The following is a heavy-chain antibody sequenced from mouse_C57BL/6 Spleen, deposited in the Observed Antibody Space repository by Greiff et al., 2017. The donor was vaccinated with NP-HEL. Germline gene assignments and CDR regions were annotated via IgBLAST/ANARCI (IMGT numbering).Heavy chain of an antibody. CDR2: INPGSGGT. D-gene: IGHD2-3*01. Sequence: QVQLQQSGAELVRPGTSVKVSCKASGYAFTNYLIEWVKQRPGQGLEWIGVINPGSGGTNYNEKFKGKATLTADKSSSTAYMQLSSLTSEDSAVYVCARSDGYYGGGSMDYWGQGTSVTVSS. V-gene: IGHV1-54*01. J-gene: IGHJ4*01. CDR1: GYAFTNYL. CDR3: ARSDGYYGGGSMDY.